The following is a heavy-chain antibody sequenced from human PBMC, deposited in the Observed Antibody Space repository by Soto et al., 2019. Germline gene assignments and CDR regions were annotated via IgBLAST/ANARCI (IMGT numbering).Heavy chain of an antibody. CDR2: ISAYNHVT. Sequence: QIQLVQSGPEVKKSGASVKVSCKASGYSFTTSYITWVRQAPGQGLEWMGWISAYNHVTRYAQNFQGRVTMTTDTSTSTAYVELRSLRSDDTAVYYCARVPDYYDSSGYQDRIDYWGQGTLVTVSS. D-gene: IGHD3-22*01. CDR1: GYSFTTSY. CDR3: ARVPDYYDSSGYQDRIDY. J-gene: IGHJ4*02. V-gene: IGHV1-18*01.